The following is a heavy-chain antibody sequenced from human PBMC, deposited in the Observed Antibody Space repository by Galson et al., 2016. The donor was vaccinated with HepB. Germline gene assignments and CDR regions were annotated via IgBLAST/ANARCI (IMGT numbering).Heavy chain of an antibody. CDR1: GASISSTDYY. Sequence: SETLSLTCTVDGASISSTDYYWSWIRQSPGKGLEWIGSIYYSGTTYFNPSLKSRVAMSVDTSRNQFTLTLASVTAADTAMYYCARSDSSWNELLLCDFRGRGSLVIVSS. D-gene: IGHD3-10*01. V-gene: IGHV4-39*01. CDR3: ARSDSSWNELLLCDF. CDR2: IYYSGTT. J-gene: IGHJ4*02.